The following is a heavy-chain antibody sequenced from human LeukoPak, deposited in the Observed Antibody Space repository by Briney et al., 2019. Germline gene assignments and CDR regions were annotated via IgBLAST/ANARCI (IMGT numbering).Heavy chain of an antibody. D-gene: IGHD3-9*01. J-gene: IGHJ6*02. Sequence: GGSLRLSCAASGFTFSDYYMSWIRQAPGKGLEWVSYISTSGSTIYYADSVKGRFTISRDNAKNSLYLQMNSLRAEDTAVYYCARDIRAAVLRYFDWFNGMDVWGQGTTVTVSS. V-gene: IGHV3-11*01. CDR3: ARDIRAAVLRYFDWFNGMDV. CDR2: ISTSGSTI. CDR1: GFTFSDYY.